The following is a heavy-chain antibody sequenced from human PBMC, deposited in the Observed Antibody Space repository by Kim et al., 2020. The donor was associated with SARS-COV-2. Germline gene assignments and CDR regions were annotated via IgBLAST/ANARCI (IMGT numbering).Heavy chain of an antibody. D-gene: IGHD4-17*01. J-gene: IGHJ4*02. V-gene: IGHV3-7*01. Sequence: GGSLRLSCAASGFTFSSYWMSWVRQAPGKGLEWVANIKQDGSEKYYVDSVKGRFTISRDNAKNSLYLQMNSLRAEDTAVYYCARDWDGDYSTFDYWGQGTLVTVSS. CDR3: ARDWDGDYSTFDY. CDR1: GFTFSSYW. CDR2: IKQDGSEK.